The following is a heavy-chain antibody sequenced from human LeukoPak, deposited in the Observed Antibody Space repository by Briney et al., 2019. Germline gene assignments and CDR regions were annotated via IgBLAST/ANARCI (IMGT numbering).Heavy chain of an antibody. V-gene: IGHV3-23*01. CDR2: LSGSAGGS. CDR3: AKRGVVVRVFLVGFHKEAYYFDS. D-gene: IGHD3-16*02. J-gene: IGHJ4*02. CDR1: GITLSNYG. Sequence: GGSLRLSCGVSGITLSNYGMTWVRQAPGKGLEWVAGLSGSAGGSNYADSVKGRFTISRDNSKNTLFLQMDRLRAEDTAVYFCAKRGVVVRVFLVGFHKEAYYFDSWGQGALVTVSS.